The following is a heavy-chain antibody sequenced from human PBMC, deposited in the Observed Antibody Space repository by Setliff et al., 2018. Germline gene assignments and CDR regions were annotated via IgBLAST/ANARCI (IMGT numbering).Heavy chain of an antibody. Sequence: SLTCIVSGGSISNYYWSWIRQPAGKGLEWIGRIYTSGSTNHNPSLKSRVTMSVDTSKNQFSLKLSSVTAADTAVYYCARKGISALSGAFDMWGQGTMVTVSS. V-gene: IGHV4-4*07. J-gene: IGHJ3*02. CDR3: ARKGISALSGAFDM. CDR2: IYTSGST. D-gene: IGHD1-26*01. CDR1: GGSISNYY.